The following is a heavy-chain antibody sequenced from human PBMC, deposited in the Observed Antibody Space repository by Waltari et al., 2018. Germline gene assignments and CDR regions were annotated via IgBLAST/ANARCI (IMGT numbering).Heavy chain of an antibody. Sequence: QVQLQESGPGLVKPSETLSLTCFVSGGSISSYYWSWIRQPPGKGLEWIGYISYSGNTNYNPSLKSRVTISVDTSKNQFSLSLSAVTAADTAVYYCARAGGFGSGSTTWVQGTLVTVSS. CDR1: GGSISSYY. V-gene: IGHV4-59*01. D-gene: IGHD3-10*01. CDR2: ISYSGNT. CDR3: ARAGGFGSGSTT. J-gene: IGHJ5*02.